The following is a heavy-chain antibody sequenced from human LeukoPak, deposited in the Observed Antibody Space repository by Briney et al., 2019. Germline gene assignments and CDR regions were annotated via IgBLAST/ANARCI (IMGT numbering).Heavy chain of an antibody. CDR1: GYSISSGYY. V-gene: IGHV4-38-2*02. D-gene: IGHD3-22*01. J-gene: IGHJ4*02. CDR3: ARAPRWLLDKFDY. Sequence: SETLSLTCTVSGYSISSGYYWGWTRQPPGKGLEWIGSIYHSGSTYYNPSLKSRVTISVDTSKNQFSLKLSSVTAADTAVYYCARAPRWLLDKFDYWGQGTLVTVSS. CDR2: IYHSGST.